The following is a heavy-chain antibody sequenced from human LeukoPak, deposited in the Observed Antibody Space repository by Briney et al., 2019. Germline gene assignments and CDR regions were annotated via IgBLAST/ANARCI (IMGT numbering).Heavy chain of an antibody. Sequence: SETLSLTCTVSSGSISSGDYYWSWIRQPPGKGLEWIGYIYYSGSTYYNPSLKSRVTISVDTSKNQFSLKLSSVTAADTAVYYCARRPYDFWRSWFDPWGQGTLVTVSS. CDR1: SGSISSGDYY. J-gene: IGHJ5*02. V-gene: IGHV4-30-4*01. CDR3: ARRPYDFWRSWFDP. CDR2: IYYSGST. D-gene: IGHD3-3*01.